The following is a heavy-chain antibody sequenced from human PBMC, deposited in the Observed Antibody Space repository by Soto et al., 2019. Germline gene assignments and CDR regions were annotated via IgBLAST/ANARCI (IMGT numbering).Heavy chain of an antibody. Sequence: QVQLVQSGAEVKKPGSSVKVSCKASGGTFSSYAISWVRQAPGHGLEWMGGIIPIFGTANYAQKFQGRFTITADESTSTGCRKLSSLRSEDTDVYYCATRSYYGAYPELYYDYFMDVWGQGTTVTVSS. J-gene: IGHJ6*02. CDR3: ATRSYYGAYPELYYDYFMDV. D-gene: IGHD4-17*01. CDR1: GGTFSSYA. V-gene: IGHV1-69*01. CDR2: IIPIFGTA.